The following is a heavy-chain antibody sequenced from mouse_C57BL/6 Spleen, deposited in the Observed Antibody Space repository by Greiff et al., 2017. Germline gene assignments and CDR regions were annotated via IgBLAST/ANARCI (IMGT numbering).Heavy chain of an antibody. CDR1: GYTFTSYW. CDR3: AREDYGYDSWFAY. J-gene: IGHJ3*01. Sequence: VQLVESGTELVKPGASVKLSCKASGYTFTSYWMHWVKQRPGQGLEWIGNINPSNGGTNYNEKFKSKATLTVDKSSSTAYMQLSSLTSEDSAVYYCAREDYGYDSWFAYWGQGTLVTVSA. V-gene: IGHV1-53*01. CDR2: INPSNGGT. D-gene: IGHD2-2*01.